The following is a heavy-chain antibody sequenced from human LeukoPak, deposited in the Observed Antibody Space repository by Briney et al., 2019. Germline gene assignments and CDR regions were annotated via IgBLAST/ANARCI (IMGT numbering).Heavy chain of an antibody. J-gene: IGHJ4*02. CDR1: DYTLTSYG. Sequence: WASVKVSCKASDYTLTSYGISWVRQAPGQGLEWMGWISAYNGNTNYAQKFQGRATVTTDTSTSTAYMELRSLRSDDTAVYYCARSSSVTIPGYYFDYWGQGTLVTVSS. V-gene: IGHV1-18*01. CDR2: ISAYNGNT. D-gene: IGHD2-21*01. CDR3: ARSSSVTIPGYYFDY.